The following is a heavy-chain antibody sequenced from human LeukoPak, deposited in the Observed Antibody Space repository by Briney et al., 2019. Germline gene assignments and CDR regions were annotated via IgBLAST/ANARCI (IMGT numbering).Heavy chain of an antibody. CDR1: GGTFSSYA. D-gene: IGHD6-13*01. Sequence: SVKVSCKASGGTFSSYAISWVRQAPGQGLEWMGGIIPIFGTANYAQKFQDRVTITADESTSTAYMELSSLRSEDTAVYYCAPLFGHSSSWYDWFDPWGQGTLVTVSS. CDR3: APLFGHSSSWYDWFDP. J-gene: IGHJ5*02. V-gene: IGHV1-69*13. CDR2: IIPIFGTA.